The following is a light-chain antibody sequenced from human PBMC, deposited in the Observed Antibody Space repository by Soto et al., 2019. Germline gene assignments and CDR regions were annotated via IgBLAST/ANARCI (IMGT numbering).Light chain of an antibody. CDR3: CSFTSSYTLL. V-gene: IGLV2-11*01. CDR1: SSDVGGYDS. Sequence: QSALTQPRSVSGSPGQSVTISCTGASSDVGGYDSVSWYRQHPGKAPQLIIYDVSKRPSGVPDRFSGSKSGNTASLTISGLQAEDEADYYCCSFTSSYTLLFGGGTKVTVL. J-gene: IGLJ2*01. CDR2: DVS.